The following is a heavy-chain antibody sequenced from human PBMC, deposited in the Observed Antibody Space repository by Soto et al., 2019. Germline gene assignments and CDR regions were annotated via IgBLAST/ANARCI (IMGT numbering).Heavy chain of an antibody. Sequence: QVQLQESGPGLVKPSQTLSLTCTVSGGSISSGDYYWSWIRQPPGKGLEWIGYIYYSGSTSYNPSLKSRVTIPVDTSKNQFALKLSSVTAADTAVYYCARDGRNGFRYCDLWGRGTPGAVAS. CDR2: IYYSGST. D-gene: IGHD3-10*01. CDR3: ARDGRNGFRYCDL. J-gene: IGHJ2*01. V-gene: IGHV4-30-4*01. CDR1: GGSISSGDYY.